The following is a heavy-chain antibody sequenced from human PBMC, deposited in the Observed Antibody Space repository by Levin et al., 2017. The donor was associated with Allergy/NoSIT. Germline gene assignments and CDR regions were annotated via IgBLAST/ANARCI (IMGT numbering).Heavy chain of an antibody. CDR3: ARPGGSSHDGFDI. V-gene: IGHV5-51*01. CDR1: GYIFPSYW. J-gene: IGHJ3*02. Sequence: ASVKVSCKGSGYIFPSYWIAWVRQMPGKGLEWMGIISPGDSDSRYSPSFQGQVTFSADKSISTAYLQWSSLKASDTAMYYCARPGGSSHDGFDIWGQGTMVTVSS. CDR2: ISPGDSDS. D-gene: IGHD6-6*01.